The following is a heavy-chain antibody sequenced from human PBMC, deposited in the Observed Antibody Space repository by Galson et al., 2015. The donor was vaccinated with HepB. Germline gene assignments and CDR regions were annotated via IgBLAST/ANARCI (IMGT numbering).Heavy chain of an antibody. CDR2: IGFSGNT. CDR3: VRDRGGPGGGEPTPLKD. CDR1: GFSFSDHY. D-gene: IGHD3-16*01. V-gene: IGHV3-11*01. J-gene: IGHJ4*02. Sequence: SLRLSCAASGFSFSDHYMSWIRQAPGKGPEWVSYIGFSGNTYYGDSVKGRFTNSRDNANNSLYLQMNSLRVEDTAMYYCVRDRGGPGGGEPTPLKDWGQGTLVTVSS.